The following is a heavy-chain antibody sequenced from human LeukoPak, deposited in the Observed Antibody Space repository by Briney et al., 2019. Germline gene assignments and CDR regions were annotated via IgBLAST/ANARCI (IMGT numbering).Heavy chain of an antibody. V-gene: IGHV4-61*02. D-gene: IGHD2-21*02. Sequence: PSETLSLTCTVSGGSISSGSYCWSWIRQPAGKGLEWIGRIYTSGSTKYNPSLKSRVAISVDTSKNQFSLKLSSVTAADTAVYYCARIYCGGDCRGYYYHYYMDVWGKGTTVTVSS. CDR1: GGSISSGSYC. J-gene: IGHJ6*03. CDR2: IYTSGST. CDR3: ARIYCGGDCRGYYYHYYMDV.